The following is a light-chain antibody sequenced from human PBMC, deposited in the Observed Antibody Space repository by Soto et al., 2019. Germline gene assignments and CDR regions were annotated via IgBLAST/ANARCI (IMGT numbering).Light chain of an antibody. CDR2: GAS. CDR1: QSVSRSY. CDR3: QQYGSSPST. V-gene: IGKV3-20*01. Sequence: EIVLKQSPGTLSLSPGERANLSCRASQSVSRSYLARYLQKPGQAPRLLIYGASNRATGIPDRFSGSGSGTDFTLTISRLEPEDFAVYYCQQYGSSPSTFGPGTKVDIK. J-gene: IGKJ3*01.